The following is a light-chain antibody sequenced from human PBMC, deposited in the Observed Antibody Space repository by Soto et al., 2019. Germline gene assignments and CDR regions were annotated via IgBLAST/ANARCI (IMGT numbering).Light chain of an antibody. J-gene: IGKJ4*01. V-gene: IGKV3-20*01. CDR3: QQYGSSPLT. CDR2: GAS. CDR1: QSVSSSY. Sequence: EIVLPQSPGTLSLSPGERATLSCRASQSVSSSYLAWYQQKPGQAPRLLIYGASSRATGIPDRFSASGSGTDFTLTISRLEPEDFAVYYCQQYGSSPLTFGGGTKVEIK.